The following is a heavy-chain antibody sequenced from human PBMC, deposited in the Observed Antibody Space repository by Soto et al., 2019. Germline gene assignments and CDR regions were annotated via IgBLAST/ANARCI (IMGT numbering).Heavy chain of an antibody. CDR3: AREVDVLRYFDWFRGFDY. Sequence: QVQLVESGGGLVKPGGSLRLSCAASGFTFSDYYMSWIRQAPGKGLEWVSYISSSGSNIYYADSVKGRFTISRDNAKNSLYLQMNSLRAEDTAVYYCAREVDVLRYFDWFRGFDYWGQGTLVTVSS. V-gene: IGHV3-11*01. J-gene: IGHJ4*02. CDR2: ISSSGSNI. CDR1: GFTFSDYY. D-gene: IGHD3-9*01.